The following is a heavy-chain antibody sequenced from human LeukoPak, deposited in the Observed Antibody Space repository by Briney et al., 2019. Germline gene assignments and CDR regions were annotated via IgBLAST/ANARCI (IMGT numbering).Heavy chain of an antibody. Sequence: SETLSLTCAVYGGSFSGYYWSWIRQPPGKGLEWIGYIYYSGSTNYNPSLKSRVTISVDTSKNQFSLKLSSVTAADTAVYYCARQPPYYGSGSYYTWGKGRYFDYWGQGTLVTVSS. CDR2: IYYSGST. CDR3: ARQPPYYGSGSYYTWGKGRYFDY. V-gene: IGHV4-59*08. J-gene: IGHJ4*02. D-gene: IGHD3-10*01. CDR1: GGSFSGYY.